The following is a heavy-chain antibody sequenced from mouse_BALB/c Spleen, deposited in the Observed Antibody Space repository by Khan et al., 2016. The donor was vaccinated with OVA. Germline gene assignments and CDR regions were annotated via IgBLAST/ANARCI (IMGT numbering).Heavy chain of an antibody. Sequence: EVKLLESGGGLVQPGGSLILSCAASGFDFSRYWMSWARQAPGKGQEWIGEINSGSSTINYTPSLKDKFIISRDNAKNTLFLQMSKVRSEDTALYYFEILGNYGWLAFWGQGTLVAVAA. CDR3: EILGNYGWLAF. J-gene: IGHJ3*01. V-gene: IGHV4-2*02. CDR1: GFDFSRYW. CDR2: INSGSSTI. D-gene: IGHD2-4*01.